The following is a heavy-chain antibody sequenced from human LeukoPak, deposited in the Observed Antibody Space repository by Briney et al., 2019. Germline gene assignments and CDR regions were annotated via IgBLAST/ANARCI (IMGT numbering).Heavy chain of an antibody. V-gene: IGHV1-3*01. CDR3: ARGGGYSYGLDY. CDR1: GYTFTSYA. CDR2: INAGNGNT. D-gene: IGHD5-18*01. J-gene: IGHJ4*02. Sequence: GASVKVSCKASGYTFTSYAMHWVRQAPGQRLEWMGWINAGNGNTEYSQKFQGRVTITRDTSASTAYMELSSLRSEDTAVYYCARGGGYSYGLDYWGQGTLVTVSS.